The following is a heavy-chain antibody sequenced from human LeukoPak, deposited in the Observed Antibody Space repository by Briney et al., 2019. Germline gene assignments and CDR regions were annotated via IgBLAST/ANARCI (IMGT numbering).Heavy chain of an antibody. J-gene: IGHJ6*02. CDR1: GGSSSGYY. CDR3: ARGPRRGVYYYYGMDV. V-gene: IGHV4-34*01. Sequence: PSETLSLTCAVYGGSSSGYYWSWIRQPPGKGLEWIGEINHSGSTNYNPSLKSRVTISVDTSKNQLSLKLSSVTAADTAVYYCARGPRRGVYYYYGMDVWGQGTTVTVSS. D-gene: IGHD3-16*01. CDR2: INHSGST.